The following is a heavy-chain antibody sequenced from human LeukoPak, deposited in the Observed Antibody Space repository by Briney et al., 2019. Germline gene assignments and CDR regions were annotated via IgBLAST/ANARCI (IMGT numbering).Heavy chain of an antibody. D-gene: IGHD2-21*02. CDR1: GGTFSSYA. V-gene: IGHV1-69*13. J-gene: IGHJ6*02. CDR2: IIPIFGTA. CDR3: AGGGDSAARYYYYYGMDV. Sequence: GASVKVSFKASGGTFSSYAISWVRQAPGQGLEWMGGIIPIFGTANYAQKFQGRVTITADESTSTAYMELSSLRSEDTAVYYCAGGGDSAARYYYYYGMDVWGQGTTVTVSS.